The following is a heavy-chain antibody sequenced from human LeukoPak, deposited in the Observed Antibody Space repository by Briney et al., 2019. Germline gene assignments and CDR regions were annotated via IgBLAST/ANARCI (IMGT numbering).Heavy chain of an antibody. Sequence: SWVRQVPGKGLEWIGYIYYSGSTYYNPSLKSRVTISVDTSKNQFSLKLSSVTAADTAVYYCARDHDDFWSGYYTPGAFDIWGQGTMVTVSS. CDR3: ARDHDDFWSGYYTPGAFDI. V-gene: IGHV4-31*02. CDR2: IYYSGST. D-gene: IGHD3-3*01. J-gene: IGHJ3*02.